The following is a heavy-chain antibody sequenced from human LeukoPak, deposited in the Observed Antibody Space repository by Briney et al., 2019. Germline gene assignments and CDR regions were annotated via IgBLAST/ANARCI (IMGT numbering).Heavy chain of an antibody. J-gene: IGHJ2*01. CDR1: GGSISSYY. CDR2: IYYSGST. V-gene: IGHV4-59*01. CDR3: AGVVSYWYFDL. Sequence: SETLSLTCTVSGGSISSYYWSWIRQPPGKGLEWIGYIYYSGSTNYNPSLKSRVTISVDTSNNQFSLKLSSVTAADTAVYSCAGVVSYWYFDLWGRGTLVTVSS.